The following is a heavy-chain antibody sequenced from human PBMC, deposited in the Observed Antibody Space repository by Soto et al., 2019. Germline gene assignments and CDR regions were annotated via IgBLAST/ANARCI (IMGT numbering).Heavy chain of an antibody. CDR2: ISYDGSNK. V-gene: IGHV3-30-3*01. Sequence: PGGSLRLSCAASGFTFSSHAMHWVRQAPGKGLEWVAVISYDGSNKYYADSVKGRFTISRDNSKNTLYLQMNSLRAEDTAVYYCARDALRDVEGYYYYGMDVWGQGTTVTVSS. CDR1: GFTFSSHA. D-gene: IGHD4-17*01. J-gene: IGHJ6*02. CDR3: ARDALRDVEGYYYYGMDV.